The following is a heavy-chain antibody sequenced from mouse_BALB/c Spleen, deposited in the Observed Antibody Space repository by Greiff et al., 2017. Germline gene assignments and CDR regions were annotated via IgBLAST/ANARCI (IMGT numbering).Heavy chain of an antibody. V-gene: IGHV5-12-1*01. CDR1: GFAFSSYD. Sequence: EVHLVESGGGLVKPGGSLKLSCAASGFAFSSYDMSWVRQTPEKRLEWVAYISSGGGSTYYPDTVKGRFTISRDNAKNTLYLQMSSLKSEDTAMYYCARHYHSLLVDYWGQGTTLTVSS. J-gene: IGHJ2*01. D-gene: IGHD6-5*01. CDR3: ARHYHSLLVDY. CDR2: ISSGGGST.